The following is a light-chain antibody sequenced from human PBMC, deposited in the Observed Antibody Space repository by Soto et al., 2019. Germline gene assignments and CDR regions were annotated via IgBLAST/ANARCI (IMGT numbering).Light chain of an antibody. Sequence: DIQMTQSPSSLSASVGDRFTITCRASQSISAWLAWYQKKPGKAPKLLIYDASNLASGVPSRFSGSGSGTEFTLTITTLQPEDFATYYCQQYENYWTFGPGTKVDIK. CDR3: QQYENYWT. CDR2: DAS. V-gene: IGKV1-5*01. J-gene: IGKJ1*01. CDR1: QSISAW.